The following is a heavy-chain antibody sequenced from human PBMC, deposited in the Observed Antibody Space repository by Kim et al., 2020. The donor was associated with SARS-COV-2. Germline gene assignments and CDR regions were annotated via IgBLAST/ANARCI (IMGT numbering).Heavy chain of an antibody. Sequence: LSLTCAASGFTFSSYWMHWVRQAPGKGLVWVSRINSDGSSTTYADSVKGRFTISRDNAKNTLYLQMNSLRAEDTAVYYCARSSRDSSGYYYFDYWGQGTLVTVSS. CDR1: GFTFSSYW. D-gene: IGHD3-22*01. CDR2: INSDGSST. J-gene: IGHJ4*02. CDR3: ARSSRDSSGYYYFDY. V-gene: IGHV3-74*01.